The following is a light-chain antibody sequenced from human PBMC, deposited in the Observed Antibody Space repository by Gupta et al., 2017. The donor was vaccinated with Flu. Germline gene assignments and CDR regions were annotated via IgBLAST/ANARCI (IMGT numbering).Light chain of an antibody. J-gene: IGLJ1*01. V-gene: IGLV2-8*01. CDR3: CSSANSDKPHVL. Sequence: TISCTGTSSDVGGYNYVSCYQQHPGTAPTVRSVVFTKRPSGVPDRFSVSKSGNTALLTVSMLQAEDEAEYDYCSSANSDKPHVLFGGGTRITVL. CDR2: VFT. CDR1: SSDVGGYNY.